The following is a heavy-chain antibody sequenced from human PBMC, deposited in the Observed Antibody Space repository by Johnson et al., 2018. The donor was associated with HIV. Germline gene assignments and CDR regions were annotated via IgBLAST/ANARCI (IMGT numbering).Heavy chain of an antibody. CDR2: INWNGGST. D-gene: IGHD1-26*01. CDR1: GFTFDDYG. CDR3: ARFTERYSGSSIPHDAFDI. Sequence: MLLVESGGGVVRPGGSLRLSCAASGFTFDDYGMSWVRQAPGKGLEWVSGINWNGGSTGYADSVKGRFTISRDNAKNSLYLQMNSRRAEDTALYYCARFTERYSGSSIPHDAFDIWGQGTMVTVSS. V-gene: IGHV3-20*04. J-gene: IGHJ3*02.